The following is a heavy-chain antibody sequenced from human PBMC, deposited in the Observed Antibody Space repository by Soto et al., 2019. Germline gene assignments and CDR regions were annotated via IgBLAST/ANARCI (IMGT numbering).Heavy chain of an antibody. CDR1: GGTFSSYA. Sequence: QVQLVQSGAEVKKPGSSVKVSCKASGGTFSSYAISWVRQAPGQGLEWMGGIIPIFGTANYAQKFQGRVTITADESTSTAYMELSSLRSEDTAVYYCASRPYYYDSSGKPLGLEYWGQGTLVTVSS. D-gene: IGHD3-22*01. CDR2: IIPIFGTA. V-gene: IGHV1-69*01. J-gene: IGHJ4*02. CDR3: ASRPYYYDSSGKPLGLEY.